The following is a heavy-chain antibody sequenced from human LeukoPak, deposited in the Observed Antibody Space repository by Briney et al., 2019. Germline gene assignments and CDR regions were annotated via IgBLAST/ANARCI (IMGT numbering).Heavy chain of an antibody. CDR2: ISSSGSTI. J-gene: IGHJ4*02. D-gene: IGHD6-19*01. CDR1: GFTFSDYY. Sequence: PGGSLRLSCAASGFTFSDYYMSWIRQAPGKGLEWVSYISSSGSTIYYADSVKGRFTISRDNAKNTLYLQMNSLRAEDTAVYYCAKEAVKGYFDYWGQGTLVTVSS. CDR3: AKEAVKGYFDY. V-gene: IGHV3-11*01.